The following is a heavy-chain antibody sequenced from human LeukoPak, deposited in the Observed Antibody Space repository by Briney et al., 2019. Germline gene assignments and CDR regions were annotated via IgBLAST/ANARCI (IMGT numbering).Heavy chain of an antibody. CDR2: IIPIFGTA. V-gene: IGHV1-69*05. CDR1: GGTFSSYA. CDR3: ARGWHTISLGY. J-gene: IGHJ4*02. D-gene: IGHD3-10*01. Sequence: SVKVSCKASGGTFSSYAISWVRQAPGQGLEWMGGIIPIFGTANYAQKFQGRVTMTTDTSTSTAYMELRSLRSDDTAVYYCARGWHTISLGYWGQGTLVTVSS.